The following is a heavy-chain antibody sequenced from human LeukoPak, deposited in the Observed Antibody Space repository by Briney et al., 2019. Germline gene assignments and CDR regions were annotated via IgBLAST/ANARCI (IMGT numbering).Heavy chain of an antibody. CDR1: GGSFSGYY. CDR3: ARNRRSLTYYYGSGSYFH. Sequence: SETLSLTCAVYGGSFSGYYWSWIRQPPGKGLEWIGEINHSGSTNYNPSLKSRVTISVDTSKNQFSLKPSSVTAADTAVYYCARNRRSLTYYYGSGSYFHWGQGTLVTVSS. CDR2: INHSGST. D-gene: IGHD3-10*01. J-gene: IGHJ4*02. V-gene: IGHV4-34*01.